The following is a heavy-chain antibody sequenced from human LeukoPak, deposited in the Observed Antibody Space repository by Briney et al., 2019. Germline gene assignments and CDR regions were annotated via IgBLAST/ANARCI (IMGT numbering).Heavy chain of an antibody. J-gene: IGHJ3*02. V-gene: IGHV3-30*04. CDR2: ISYDGSNK. CDR3: ARGRYYYDSSGDDAFDI. Sequence: PGGSLRLSCAASGFTFSSYAMHWVRQAPGKGLEWVAVISYDGSNKYYADSVKGRFTISRDNSKNTLYLQMNSLRAEDTAVYYCARGRYYYDSSGDDAFDIWGQGTMVTVSS. D-gene: IGHD3-22*01. CDR1: GFTFSSYA.